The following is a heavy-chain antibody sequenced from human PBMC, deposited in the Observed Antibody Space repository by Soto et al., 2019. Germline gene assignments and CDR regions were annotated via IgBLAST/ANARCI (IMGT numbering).Heavy chain of an antibody. J-gene: IGHJ5*02. CDR1: GFTFSSYG. CDR2: IWYDGSNK. D-gene: IGHD2-15*01. V-gene: IGHV3-33*01. CDR3: ARDRDCSGGSCYGNWFDP. Sequence: QVQLVESGGGVVQPGRSLRLSCAASGFTFSSYGMHWVRQAPGKGLEWVAVIWYDGSNKYYADSVKGRFTISIDNSKNTLYLQMNSLRAEDTAVYYCARDRDCSGGSCYGNWFDPWGQGTLVTVSS.